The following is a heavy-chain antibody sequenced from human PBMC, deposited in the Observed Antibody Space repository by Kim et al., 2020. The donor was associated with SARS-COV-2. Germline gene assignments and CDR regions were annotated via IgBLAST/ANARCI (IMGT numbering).Heavy chain of an antibody. CDR3: ANVDTAMVPFDY. V-gene: IGHV3-23*01. D-gene: IGHD5-18*01. J-gene: IGHJ4*02. Sequence: YYADSVKSRFTISRDNAMDTLYLQMSSLRAEDTAVYYCANVDTAMVPFDYWGQGTLVTVSS.